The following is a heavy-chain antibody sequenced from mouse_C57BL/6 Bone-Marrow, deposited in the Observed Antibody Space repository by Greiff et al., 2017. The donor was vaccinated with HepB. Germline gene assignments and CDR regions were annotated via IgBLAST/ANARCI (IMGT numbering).Heavy chain of an antibody. CDR1: GFTFSSYG. D-gene: IGHD1-1*01. J-gene: IGHJ1*03. Sequence: EVKVVESGGDLVKPGGSLKLSCAASGFTFSSYGMSWVRQTPDKRLEWVATISSGGSYTYYPDSVKGRFTISRDNAKNTLYLQMSSLKSEDTAMYYCARNYGSSYHWYFDVWGTGTTVTVSS. CDR2: ISSGGSYT. V-gene: IGHV5-6*01. CDR3: ARNYGSSYHWYFDV.